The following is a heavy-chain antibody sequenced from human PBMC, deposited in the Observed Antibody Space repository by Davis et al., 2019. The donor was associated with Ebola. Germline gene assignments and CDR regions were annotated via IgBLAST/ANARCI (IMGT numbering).Heavy chain of an antibody. J-gene: IGHJ4*02. CDR3: ARAPNYDVLTGTSSYYFDY. Sequence: SVQVSCKSSGYTFTSYGLVWVRQAPRLGLEWMGWISGFNTNTNFAQKFQGRVTVSKDTSTNTAYMDLRSLTSDDTAIYYCARAPNYDVLTGTSSYYFDYWGQGTLVTVSS. CDR2: ISGFNTNT. D-gene: IGHD3-9*01. V-gene: IGHV1-18*04. CDR1: GYTFTSYG.